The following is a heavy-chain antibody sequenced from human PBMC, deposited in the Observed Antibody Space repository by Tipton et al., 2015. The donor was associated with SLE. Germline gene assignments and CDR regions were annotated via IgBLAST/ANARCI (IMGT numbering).Heavy chain of an antibody. CDR2: IYTSGST. V-gene: IGHV4-61*02. J-gene: IGHJ6*03. CDR3: ARVFVFGEVLAPQYYYMDV. D-gene: IGHD3-3*01. CDR1: GGSISSGGYY. Sequence: TLSLTCTVSGGSISSGGYYWSWIRQHPGKGLEWIGRIYTSGSTKYNPSLKSRVTISVDTSKSQFSLKLSSVTAADTAVYYCARVFVFGEVLAPQYYYMDVWGKGTTVTVSS.